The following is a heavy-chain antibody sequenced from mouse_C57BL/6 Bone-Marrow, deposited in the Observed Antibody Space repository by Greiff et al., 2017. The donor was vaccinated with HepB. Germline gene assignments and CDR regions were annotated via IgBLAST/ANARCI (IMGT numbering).Heavy chain of an antibody. CDR2: ISSGGSYT. V-gene: IGHV5-6*01. Sequence: EVHLVESGGDLVKPGGSLKLSCAASGFTFSSYGMSWVRQTPDKRLEWVATISSGGSYTYYPDSVKGRFTISRDNAKNTLYLQMSSLKSEDTAMYYCARRLRENFDYWGQGTTLTVSS. CDR1: GFTFSSYG. CDR3: ARRLRENFDY. J-gene: IGHJ2*01. D-gene: IGHD1-2*01.